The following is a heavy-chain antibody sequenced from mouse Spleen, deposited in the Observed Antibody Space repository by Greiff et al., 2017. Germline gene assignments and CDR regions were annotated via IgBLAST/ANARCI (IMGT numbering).Heavy chain of an antibody. Sequence: EVQLQQSGAELVKPGASVKLSCTASGFNIKDTYMHWVKQRPEQGLEWIGRIDPANGNTKYDPKFQGKATITADTSSNTAYLQLSSLTSEDTAVYYCARGIYYGNYVDAMDYWGQGTSVTVSS. D-gene: IGHD2-1*01. CDR1: GFNIKDTY. V-gene: IGHV14-3*02. CDR3: ARGIYYGNYVDAMDY. CDR2: IDPANGNT. J-gene: IGHJ4*01.